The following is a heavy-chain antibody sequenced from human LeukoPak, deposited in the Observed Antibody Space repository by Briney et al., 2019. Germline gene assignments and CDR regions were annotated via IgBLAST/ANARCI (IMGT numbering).Heavy chain of an antibody. CDR3: AARYSSSWYSYYGMDV. V-gene: IGHV1-18*01. Sequence: GASVKVSCKASGYTFTSYGISWVRQAPGQGLEWMGWISAYNGNTNYAQKLQGRVTMTTDTSTSTAYMELRSLRSDDTAVYYCAARYSSSWYSYYGMDVWGQGTTVTVSS. J-gene: IGHJ6*02. CDR1: GYTFTSYG. D-gene: IGHD6-13*01. CDR2: ISAYNGNT.